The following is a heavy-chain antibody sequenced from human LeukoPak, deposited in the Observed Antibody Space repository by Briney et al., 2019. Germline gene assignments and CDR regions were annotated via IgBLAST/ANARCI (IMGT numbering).Heavy chain of an antibody. CDR2: ISAYNGNT. Sequence: ASVKVSCKASGYTFTSYGISWVRQAPGQGLEWMGWISAYNGNTNYAQKLQGRVTMTTDTSTSTAYMELRSLRSDDTAVYYCPRVSGNYYYYYYMDVWGKGTTVTVSS. CDR1: GYTFTSYG. V-gene: IGHV1-18*01. J-gene: IGHJ6*03. CDR3: PRVSGNYYYYYYMDV. D-gene: IGHD4-23*01.